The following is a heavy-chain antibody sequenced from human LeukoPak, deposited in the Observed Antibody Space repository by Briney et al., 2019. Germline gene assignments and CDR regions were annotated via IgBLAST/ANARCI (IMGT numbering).Heavy chain of an antibody. Sequence: GGSLRLSCAASGFTVSSNYMSWVRQAPGKGLEWVSVIYSGGSTYYADSVKGRFTISRHNSKNTLYLQMNSLRAEDTAVYYCAKDRSGAYGGYVWNYWGQGTLVTVSS. CDR3: AKDRSGAYGGYVWNY. CDR1: GFTVSSNY. D-gene: IGHD4-17*01. V-gene: IGHV3-53*01. CDR2: IYSGGST. J-gene: IGHJ4*02.